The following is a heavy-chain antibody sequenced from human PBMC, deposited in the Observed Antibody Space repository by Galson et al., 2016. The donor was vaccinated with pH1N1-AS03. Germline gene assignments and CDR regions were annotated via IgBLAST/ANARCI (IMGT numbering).Heavy chain of an antibody. CDR2: IDPSIGST. D-gene: IGHD3-10*01. J-gene: IGHJ4*02. V-gene: IGHV1-46*01. CDR3: ATYGSGSRGGFDY. CDR1: GYTFSRYY. Sequence: SVKVSCKASGYTFSRYYMHWMRQAPGQGPEWMGVIDPSIGSTTYAQKFQGRVTMTRDTATTTAYMELSSLRSDDTAVYYCATYGSGSRGGFDYWGQGAPITVSS.